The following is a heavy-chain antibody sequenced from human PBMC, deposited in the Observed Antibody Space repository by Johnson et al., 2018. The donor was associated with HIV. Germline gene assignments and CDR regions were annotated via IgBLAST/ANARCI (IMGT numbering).Heavy chain of an antibody. V-gene: IGHV3-20*04. J-gene: IGHJ3*02. CDR3: ARAMYYFDI. D-gene: IGHD3-10*01. CDR2: INWCGGGT. CDR1: GFKLYEYD. Sequence: VQLVESGGDVVRPGGSLRISCVASGFKLYEYDVSWVRQVPGKGLEWVSGINWCGGGTAYADSVKGRFTVSSDNAKNSLYLQMNSLRAEDTALYYCARAMYYFDIWGQGTMVTVSS.